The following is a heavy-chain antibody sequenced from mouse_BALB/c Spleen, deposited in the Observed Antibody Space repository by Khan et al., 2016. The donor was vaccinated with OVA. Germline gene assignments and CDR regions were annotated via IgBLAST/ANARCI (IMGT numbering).Heavy chain of an antibody. J-gene: IGHJ3*01. CDR3: ARPYYGSAWVAY. V-gene: IGHV2-9*02. CDR1: GFSLTSYG. D-gene: IGHD1-1*01. CDR2: MWAGGST. Sequence: VQLQESGPGLVAPSQSLSIICTVSGFSLTSYGVHWVRQPPGKGLEWLGVMWAGGSTNYNSALMSRLSISIDNSKSQVFLKMNSLQTDDTAMYYCARPYYGSAWVAYWGQGTLVTVSA.